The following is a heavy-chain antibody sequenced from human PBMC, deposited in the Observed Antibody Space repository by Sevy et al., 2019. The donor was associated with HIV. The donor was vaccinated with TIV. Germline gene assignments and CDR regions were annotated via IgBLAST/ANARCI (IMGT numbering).Heavy chain of an antibody. Sequence: GGSLRLSCAASGFTFSIYTMSWVRQAPGKGLEGVSTFCFGGGTIHYADSVKGRFTISRDNSKNTLYLQMNSLRADDTAVYYCARDGCTVPHDYWGQGTLVTVSS. CDR1: GFTFSIYT. V-gene: IGHV3-23*01. CDR3: ARDGCTVPHDY. J-gene: IGHJ4*02. CDR2: FCFGGGTI. D-gene: IGHD2-8*02.